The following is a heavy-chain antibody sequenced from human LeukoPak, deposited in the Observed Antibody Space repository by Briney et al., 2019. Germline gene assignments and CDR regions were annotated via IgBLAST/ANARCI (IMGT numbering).Heavy chain of an antibody. V-gene: IGHV4-4*07. Sequence: SETLSLTCAVSGISISSYYWSWIRQPAGKGLEWIGRIYTSGNTNYKPSLKSRLTISVDKSKNHLSLKLTSLTAADTALYYCAGGPSGTAFDDWGHGTLVTVSS. CDR2: IYTSGNT. J-gene: IGHJ4*01. D-gene: IGHD1-1*01. CDR3: AGGPSGTAFDD. CDR1: GISISSYY.